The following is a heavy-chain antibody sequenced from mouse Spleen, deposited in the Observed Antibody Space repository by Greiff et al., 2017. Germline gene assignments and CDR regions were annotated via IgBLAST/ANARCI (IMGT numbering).Heavy chain of an antibody. CDR2: IYPGNVNT. V-gene: IGHV1S56*01. CDR3: ARGSSYGYFDY. Sequence: VHLVESGPELVKPGASVRISCKASGYTFTSYYIHWVKQRPGQGLEWIGWIYPGNVNTKYNEKFKGKATLTADKSSSTAYMQLSSLTSEDSAVYFCARGSSYGYFDYWGQGTTLTVSS. CDR1: GYTFTSYY. J-gene: IGHJ2*01. D-gene: IGHD6-1*01.